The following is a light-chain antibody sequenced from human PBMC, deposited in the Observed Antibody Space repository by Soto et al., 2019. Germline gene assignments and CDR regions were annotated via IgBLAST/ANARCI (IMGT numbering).Light chain of an antibody. CDR1: QGIYSY. V-gene: IGKV1-8*01. Sequence: AIRMTQSPSSLSASARDRVTSTRRARQGIYSYVVWVQQEPGKAHKLMIYDSYSLERGAASRVSGRRSGTEFTLTIAGLQPEDVATDDCQQYESYSPLTFGGGTKVDIK. CDR3: QQYESYSPLT. J-gene: IGKJ4*01. CDR2: DSY.